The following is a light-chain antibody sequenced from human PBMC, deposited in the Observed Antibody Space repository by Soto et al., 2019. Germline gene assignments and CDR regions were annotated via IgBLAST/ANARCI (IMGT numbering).Light chain of an antibody. J-gene: IGKJ5*01. CDR2: SAS. V-gene: IGKV1-9*01. CDR1: QGISNY. CDR3: LQLNRHTIT. Sequence: DIQLTQSPSFLSASVADRVTITCRASQGISNYLAWYQQKTGKAPELLVYSASTLQSRVPSSFSGGGSETEFSLTIGTLKTEELATYDCLQLNRHTITVGQGTRREIK.